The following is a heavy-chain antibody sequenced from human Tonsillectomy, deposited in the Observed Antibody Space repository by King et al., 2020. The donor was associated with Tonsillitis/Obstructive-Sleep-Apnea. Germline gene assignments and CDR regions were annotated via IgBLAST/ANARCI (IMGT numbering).Heavy chain of an antibody. Sequence: QLVQSGAEVKKPGSSVKVSCKASGGTFSSYAITWVRQAPGQGLEWMGRIIPILGIENHAQKFQGRVTIIADESTSTAYMELSSLRSEDTAVYYCARDPANNWSDQGLMDVGGKGTTVTVSS. D-gene: IGHD1-20*01. J-gene: IGHJ6*03. CDR1: GGTFSSYA. CDR3: ARDPANNWSDQGLMDV. CDR2: IIPILGIE. V-gene: IGHV1-69*04.